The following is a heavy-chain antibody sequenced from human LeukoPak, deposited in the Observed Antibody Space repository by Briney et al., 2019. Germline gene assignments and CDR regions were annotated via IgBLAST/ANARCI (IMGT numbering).Heavy chain of an antibody. CDR2: IYYSGST. J-gene: IGHJ6*03. Sequence: SETLSLTCTVSGGSISSYYWSWIRQPPGKGLEWIGYIYYSGSTSYNPSLKSRVTISVDTSKNQFSLKLSSVTAADTAVYYCARGDYYYYMDVWGKGTTVTVSS. CDR3: ARGDYYYYMDV. CDR1: GGSISSYY. V-gene: IGHV4-59*01.